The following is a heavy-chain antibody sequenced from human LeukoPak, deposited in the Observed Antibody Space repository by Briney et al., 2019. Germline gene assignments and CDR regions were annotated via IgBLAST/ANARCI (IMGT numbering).Heavy chain of an antibody. Sequence: SETLSLTCTVSGGSTSSGSDYWSWIRQPAGKGLEWLGRIYSSGSTNYNPSLKSRVTMSIDTSKNQFSLKLSSVTAADTAVYYCARRRYCSSTSCLTRGYYYYYMDVWGKGTTVTASS. CDR2: IYSSGST. CDR1: GGSTSSGSDY. V-gene: IGHV4-61*02. J-gene: IGHJ6*03. D-gene: IGHD2-2*01. CDR3: ARRRYCSSTSCLTRGYYYYYMDV.